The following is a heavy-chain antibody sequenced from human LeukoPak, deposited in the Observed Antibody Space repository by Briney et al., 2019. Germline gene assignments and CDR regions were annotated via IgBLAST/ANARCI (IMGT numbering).Heavy chain of an antibody. CDR3: AREVRYYYMDV. CDR1: GGSISSGSYY. J-gene: IGHJ6*03. CDR2: IYTSGST. V-gene: IGHV4-61*02. Sequence: SETLSLTCTVSGGSISSGSYYWSWIRQPAGKGLEWIGRIYTSGSTDYNPSLKSRVTISVDTSKNQFSLKLSSVTAADTAVYYCAREVRYYYMDVWGKGTTVTISS.